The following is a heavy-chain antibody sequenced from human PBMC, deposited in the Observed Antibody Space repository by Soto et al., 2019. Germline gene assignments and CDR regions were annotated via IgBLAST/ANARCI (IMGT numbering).Heavy chain of an antibody. Sequence: QLQLQESGPGLVKPSETLSLTCTVSGGSISSSSYYWGWIRQPPGKGLEWIGSIYYSGSTYYNPSLKSRVTISVDTSKNQFSLKLSSVTAADTAVYYCARPGGGSRPDAFDIWGQGTMVTVSS. J-gene: IGHJ3*02. CDR3: ARPGGGSRPDAFDI. CDR1: GGSISSSSYY. D-gene: IGHD2-15*01. V-gene: IGHV4-39*01. CDR2: IYYSGST.